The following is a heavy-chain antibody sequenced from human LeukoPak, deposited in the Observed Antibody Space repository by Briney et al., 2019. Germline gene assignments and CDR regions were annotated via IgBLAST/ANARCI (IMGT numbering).Heavy chain of an antibody. CDR3: PRSVYRGHADNFDY. D-gene: IGHD1-26*01. CDR2: IYSRCSP. V-gene: IGHV3-66*01. J-gene: IGHJ4*02. Sequence: GGSLRLSCAASGFTVSSNYMSWVRQAPGKGLEWVSVIYSRCSPYYPSSVKARFTISIHNSNNTLYLQMTSLRAEDTALYYCPRSVYRGHADNFDYWGRGTLVTVSS. CDR1: GFTVSSNY.